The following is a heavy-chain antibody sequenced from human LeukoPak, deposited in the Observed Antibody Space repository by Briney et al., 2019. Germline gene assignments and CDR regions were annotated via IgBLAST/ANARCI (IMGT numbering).Heavy chain of an antibody. V-gene: IGHV1-8*01. CDR1: GYTFTGYD. CDR3: ARTQKTGTTNIDY. J-gene: IGHJ4*02. Sequence: ASVKVSCKASGYTFTGYDINWMRQATGPGLEWMGWMNPNSGNTGYAQKFQGRVTMTRNTSISTAYMELSSLRSEDTAVYYCARTQKTGTTNIDYWGQGTLVAVSS. CDR2: MNPNSGNT. D-gene: IGHD1-7*01.